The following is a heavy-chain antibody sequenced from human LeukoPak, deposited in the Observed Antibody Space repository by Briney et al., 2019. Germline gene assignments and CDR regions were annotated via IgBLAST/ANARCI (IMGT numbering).Heavy chain of an antibody. J-gene: IGHJ4*02. CDR3: AGPLSAYSSSFRLAY. Sequence: GGSLRLSCAASGFTFSNYAMHWVRQAPGKGLEWLAVISYDGSNKYYADSVKGRFTISRDNSKNTLYLQMNSLRAEDTAVYYCAGPLSAYSSSFRLAYWGQGTLVTVSS. CDR1: GFTFSNYA. D-gene: IGHD6-6*01. V-gene: IGHV3-30-3*01. CDR2: ISYDGSNK.